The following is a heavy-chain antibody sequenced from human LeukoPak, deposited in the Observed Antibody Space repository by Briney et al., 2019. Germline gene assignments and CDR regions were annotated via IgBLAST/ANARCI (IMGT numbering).Heavy chain of an antibody. D-gene: IGHD1-26*01. CDR3: AKTRWELLPEGLLDY. J-gene: IGHJ4*02. CDR2: ISRCSSYI. Sequence: GGSLRLSCAASGFTFSSYSMNWVRQAPGKGLEWVSSISRCSSYIYYADSVKGRFNISRDNSKNTLYLQMNSLRAEDTAVYYCAKTRWELLPEGLLDYWGQGTLVTVSS. CDR1: GFTFSSYS. V-gene: IGHV3-21*01.